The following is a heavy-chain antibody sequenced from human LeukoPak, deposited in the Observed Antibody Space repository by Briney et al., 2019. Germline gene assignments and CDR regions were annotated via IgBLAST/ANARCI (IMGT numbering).Heavy chain of an antibody. J-gene: IGHJ4*02. V-gene: IGHV1-2*02. CDR1: GYTFTSYY. CDR3: ARDHSSSGQLFDY. D-gene: IGHD6-13*01. CDR2: INPNSGGT. Sequence: GASVKVSCKASGYTFTSYYMHWVRQAPGQGLEWMGWINPNSGGTNYAQNFQGRVTMTRDTSISTAYMEPRSLRSDDTAVYYCARDHSSSGQLFDYWGQGTLVTVSS.